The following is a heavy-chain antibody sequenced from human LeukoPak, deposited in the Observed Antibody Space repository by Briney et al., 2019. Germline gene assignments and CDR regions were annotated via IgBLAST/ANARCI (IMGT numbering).Heavy chain of an antibody. J-gene: IGHJ4*02. CDR1: GFTFSNHA. CDR2: ISGNGGSI. CDR3: ARVYAAHLDY. D-gene: IGHD4-17*01. V-gene: IGHV3-23*01. Sequence: GGSLRLSCAASGFTFSNHAMSWLRQAPGKGLEWVSAISGNGGSIYYVDSVKGRFTISRDNAKNSLYLQMNSLRAEDTAVYYCARVYAAHLDYWGQGTLVTVSS.